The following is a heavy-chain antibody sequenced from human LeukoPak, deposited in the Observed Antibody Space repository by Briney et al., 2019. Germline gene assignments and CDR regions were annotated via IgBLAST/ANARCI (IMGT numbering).Heavy chain of an antibody. CDR3: ARRPRNDILTGTPFDY. Sequence: PSETLSLTCTVSGGSVSSDNYYWTWIRQPPGTGLEWIGYIYYSGSTDSNPSLKSRVTISVDTSKNQFSLKLRSVTAADTAVYYCARRPRNDILTGTPFDYWGQGILVTVSS. J-gene: IGHJ4*02. V-gene: IGHV4-61*01. CDR1: GGSVSSDNYY. CDR2: IYYSGST. D-gene: IGHD3-9*01.